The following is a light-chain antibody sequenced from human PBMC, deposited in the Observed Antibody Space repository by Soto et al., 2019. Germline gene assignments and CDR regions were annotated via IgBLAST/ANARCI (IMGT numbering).Light chain of an antibody. CDR3: QQSYSTPWT. J-gene: IGKJ1*01. V-gene: IGKV1-39*01. CDR1: QGISNY. CDR2: SAS. Sequence: DIHLTHSPSSLSASVGDRVTITCRASQGISNYLNWYQQKPGKAPKLLISSASSLQSAVPSRFSGSGSGTDFTLTITSLQPEDFATYYCQQSYSTPWTFGQGTKVDIK.